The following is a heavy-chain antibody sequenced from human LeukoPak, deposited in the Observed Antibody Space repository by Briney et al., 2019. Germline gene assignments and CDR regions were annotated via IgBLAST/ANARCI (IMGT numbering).Heavy chain of an antibody. CDR1: GGTFSSYA. V-gene: IGHV1-69*06. J-gene: IGHJ6*04. CDR3: ARGGALTPDYYYGMDV. CDR2: IIPIFGTA. Sequence: SVKVSCKASGGTFSSYAISWVRQAPGQGLEWMGGIIPIFGTANYTQKFQGRVTITADKSTSTAYMELSSLRSEDTAVYYCARGGALTPDYYYGMDVWGKGTTVTVSS. D-gene: IGHD1-26*01.